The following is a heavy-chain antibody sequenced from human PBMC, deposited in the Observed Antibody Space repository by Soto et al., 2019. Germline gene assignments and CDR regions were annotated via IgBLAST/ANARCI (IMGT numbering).Heavy chain of an antibody. CDR3: AKELLSCSGGSCYHYYGMDV. D-gene: IGHD2-15*01. J-gene: IGHJ6*02. CDR1: GFTFSSYA. V-gene: IGHV3-23*01. Sequence: GGSLRLSCAASGFTFSSYAMSWVRQAPGKGLEWVSAISGSGGSTYYADSVKGRFTISRDNSKNTLYLQMSSLRAEDTAVYYCAKELLSCSGGSCYHYYGMDVWGQGTTVTVSS. CDR2: ISGSGGST.